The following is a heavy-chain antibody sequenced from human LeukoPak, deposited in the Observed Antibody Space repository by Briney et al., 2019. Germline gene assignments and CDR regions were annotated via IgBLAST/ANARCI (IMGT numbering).Heavy chain of an antibody. J-gene: IGHJ4*02. V-gene: IGHV3-48*02. CDR1: GFTFSSYS. CDR2: ISSSSSTI. Sequence: GGSLRLSCAASGFTFSSYSMNWVRQAPGKGLEWVSSISSSSSTIYYADSVKGRFTISRDNAKNSLYLQMNSLRDEDTAVYYCARSRRDYDILTGCLDYWGQGTLVTVSS. CDR3: ARSRRDYDILTGCLDY. D-gene: IGHD3-9*01.